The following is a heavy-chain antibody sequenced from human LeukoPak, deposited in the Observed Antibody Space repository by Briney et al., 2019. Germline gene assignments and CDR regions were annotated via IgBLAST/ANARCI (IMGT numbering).Heavy chain of an antibody. Sequence: SETLSLTCTVSGGSISSSSYYWGWIRQPPGKGLEWIGSIYYSGSTYYNPSLKSRVTISVDTSKNQFSLKLSSVTAADTAVYYCARRLGSLRSRIAAAAPNSPRNWYFDLWGRGTLVTVSS. J-gene: IGHJ2*01. CDR1: GGSISSSSYY. CDR2: IYYSGST. D-gene: IGHD6-13*01. V-gene: IGHV4-39*01. CDR3: ARRLGSLRSRIAAAAPNSPRNWYFDL.